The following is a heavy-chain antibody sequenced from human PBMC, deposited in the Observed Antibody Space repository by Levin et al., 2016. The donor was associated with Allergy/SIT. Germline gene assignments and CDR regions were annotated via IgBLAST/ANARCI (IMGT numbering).Heavy chain of an antibody. CDR3: ASDGYDSSGYSGGY. CDR2: IYTSGST. V-gene: IGHV4-61*02. Sequence: SETLSLTCTVSGGSISSGSYYWSWIRQPAGKGLEWIGRIYTSGSTNYNPSLKSRVTISVDTSKNQFSLKLSSVTAADTAVYYCASDGYDSSGYSGGYWGQGTLVTVSS. CDR1: GGSISSGSYY. D-gene: IGHD3-22*01. J-gene: IGHJ4*02.